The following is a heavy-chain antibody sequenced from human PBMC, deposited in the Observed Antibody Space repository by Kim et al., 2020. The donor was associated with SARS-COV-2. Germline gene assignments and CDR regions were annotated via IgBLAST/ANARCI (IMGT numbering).Heavy chain of an antibody. CDR3: VRDRMGGAFDI. CDR2: ITKSSNTI. Sequence: GGSLRLSCATSGISFSAYDMNWVRQAPGKGLECLSFITKSSNTIYYADSVKGRFTISRYNAKNSLYLQMNSLRDEETAVYFCVRDRMGGAFDIWGQGTLV. J-gene: IGHJ3*02. D-gene: IGHD3-16*01. CDR1: GISFSAYD. V-gene: IGHV3-48*02.